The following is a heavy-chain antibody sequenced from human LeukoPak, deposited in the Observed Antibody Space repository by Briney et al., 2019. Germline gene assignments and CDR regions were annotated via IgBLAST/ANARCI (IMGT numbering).Heavy chain of an antibody. V-gene: IGHV1-18*01. CDR2: ISAYNGNT. J-gene: IGHJ3*02. D-gene: IGHD6-13*01. CDR3: ATMYSSSSWGAFDI. CDR1: GYTFTSYG. Sequence: GASVKVSCKASGYTFTSYGISWVRQAPGQGLEWMGWISAYNGNTNYAQKLQGRVTMTTDTSTSTAYMELRSLRSDDTAVYYCATMYSSSSWGAFDIWGQGTMVTVSS.